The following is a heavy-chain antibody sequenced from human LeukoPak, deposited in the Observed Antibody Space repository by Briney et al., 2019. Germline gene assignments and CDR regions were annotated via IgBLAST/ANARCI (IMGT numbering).Heavy chain of an antibody. V-gene: IGHV4-39*07. CDR3: ARSGSGYLRYYFDY. CDR2: MYSSGST. D-gene: IGHD5-12*01. Sequence: SETLSLTCSVSGASLSTSPYYWGWIRQPPGKGLEWIGSMYSSGSTYYNPSLKSRVTISVDTSKNQFSLKLSSVTAADTAVYYCARSGSGYLRYYFDYWGQGTLVTVSS. CDR1: GASLSTSPYY. J-gene: IGHJ4*02.